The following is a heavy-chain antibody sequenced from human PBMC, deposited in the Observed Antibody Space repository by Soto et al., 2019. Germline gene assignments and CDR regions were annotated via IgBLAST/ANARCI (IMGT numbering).Heavy chain of an antibody. CDR2: ASASGSGT. CDR1: GFTFSDFA. J-gene: IGHJ6*02. Sequence: GGALRLSCAASGFTFSDFAMAWVRPAPGKGPEGVSSASASGSGTYYADSVKGRFTISRDNSKNTLYLEMNSLRAEDTAVYYCAKDKGPSVGATPGYYYQGLDVWGQGTTVTVSS. V-gene: IGHV3-23*01. D-gene: IGHD2-15*01. CDR3: AKDKGPSVGATPGYYYQGLDV.